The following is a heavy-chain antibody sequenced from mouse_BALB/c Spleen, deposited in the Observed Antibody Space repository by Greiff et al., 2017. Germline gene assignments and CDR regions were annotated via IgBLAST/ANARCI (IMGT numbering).Heavy chain of an antibody. CDR3: ASHDYPFYAMEY. V-gene: IGHV1-7*01. CDR1: GYTFTSYW. J-gene: IGHJ4*01. Sequence: QVQLQQSGAELAKPGASVKMSCKASGYTFTSYWMHWVKQRPGQGLEWIGYINPIPGYTEYPHKFKDKATLTADKSSSTAYMQLSILTSEDSAVYYCASHDYPFYAMEYWGQGTSVTVSS. D-gene: IGHD2-4*01. CDR2: INPIPGYT.